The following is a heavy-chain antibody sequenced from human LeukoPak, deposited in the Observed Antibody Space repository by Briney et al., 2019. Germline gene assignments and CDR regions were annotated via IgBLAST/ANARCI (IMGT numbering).Heavy chain of an antibody. Sequence: SVKVSCKASGGTFSSYAISWVRQAPGQELEWMGGIIPIFGTANYAQKFQGRVTITTDESTSTAYMELSSLRSEDTAVYYCARGGYQLLWYWFDPWGQGTLVTVSS. D-gene: IGHD2-2*01. CDR2: IIPIFGTA. V-gene: IGHV1-69*05. CDR3: ARGGYQLLWYWFDP. J-gene: IGHJ5*02. CDR1: GGTFSSYA.